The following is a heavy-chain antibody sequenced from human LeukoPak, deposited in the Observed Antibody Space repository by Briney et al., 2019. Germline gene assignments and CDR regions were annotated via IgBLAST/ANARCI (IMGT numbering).Heavy chain of an antibody. CDR3: SRFSPDYEYYFDY. CDR2: MIPIFGTA. D-gene: IGHD4-17*01. CDR1: GGTFSSYA. Sequence: SVKVSCKASGGTFSSYAISWVRQAPGQGLEWMGRMIPIFGTANYAQKFQGRVTITTDQSTSTAYMELRHLRSEDTAVYYWSRFSPDYEYYFDYWGQGTLVTVSS. V-gene: IGHV1-69*05. J-gene: IGHJ4*02.